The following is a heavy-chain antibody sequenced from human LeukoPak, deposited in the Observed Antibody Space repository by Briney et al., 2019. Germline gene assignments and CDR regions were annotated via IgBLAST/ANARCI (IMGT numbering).Heavy chain of an antibody. CDR2: ISSSSSYI. Sequence: GSLLLSCAASGFTFSSYSMNWVRPAPGKGLEWVSSISSSSSYIYYADSVKGRFTISRDNAKSSLYLQMNSLRAEDTAVYYCARDLDYGFDYWGQGTLVTVSS. J-gene: IGHJ4*02. D-gene: IGHD3-10*01. CDR1: GFTFSSYS. V-gene: IGHV3-21*01. CDR3: ARDLDYGFDY.